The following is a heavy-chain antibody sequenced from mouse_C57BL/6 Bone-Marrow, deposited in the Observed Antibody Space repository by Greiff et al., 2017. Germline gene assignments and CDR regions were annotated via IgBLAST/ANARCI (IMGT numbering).Heavy chain of an antibody. CDR2: IDPSDSET. V-gene: IGHV1-52*01. CDR1: GYTFTSYW. D-gene: IGHD1-1*01. CDR3: AREGLLRDAMDY. Sequence: QVQLQQPGAELVRPGSSVKLSCKASGYTFTSYWMHWVKQRPIQGLEWIGNIDPSDSETHYNQKFKDKDTLTVDKSSSTAYMQLSSLTSEDSAVYYCAREGLLRDAMDYWGQGTSVTVSS. J-gene: IGHJ4*01.